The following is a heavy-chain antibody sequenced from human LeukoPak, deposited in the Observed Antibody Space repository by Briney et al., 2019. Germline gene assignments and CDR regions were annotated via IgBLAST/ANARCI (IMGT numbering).Heavy chain of an antibody. CDR3: ARSPKGYSSSWYDH. Sequence: GGSLRLSCAASGFTVSSNYMSWVRQAPGKGLEWVSVIYSGGSTYYADSVKGRFTISRDNSKNTLYLQMNSLRAEDTAVYYCARSPKGYSSSWYDHWGQGTLVTVSS. J-gene: IGHJ5*02. D-gene: IGHD6-13*01. V-gene: IGHV3-53*01. CDR1: GFTVSSNY. CDR2: IYSGGST.